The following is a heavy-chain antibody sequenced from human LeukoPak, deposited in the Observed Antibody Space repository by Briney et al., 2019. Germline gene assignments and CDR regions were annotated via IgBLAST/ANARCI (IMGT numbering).Heavy chain of an antibody. V-gene: IGHV3-20*04. CDR2: INWNGGST. J-gene: IGHJ3*02. CDR3: ARARDSSGYCYAFDI. D-gene: IGHD3-22*01. CDR1: GFTFDDYG. Sequence: GGSLRLSCAASGFTFDDYGMSWVRQAPGKGLEWVSGINWNGGSTGYADSVKGRFTISRDNAKNSLYLQMNSLRAEDTALYYCARARDSSGYCYAFDIWGQGTMVTVSS.